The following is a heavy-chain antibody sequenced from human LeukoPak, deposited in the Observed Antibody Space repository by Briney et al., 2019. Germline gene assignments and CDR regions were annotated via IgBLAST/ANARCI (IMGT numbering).Heavy chain of an antibody. CDR1: GGSISRGDSY. CDR2: IYYSGST. V-gene: IGHV4-30-4*01. J-gene: IGHJ4*02. Sequence: PSETLSLTCTVSGGSISRGDSYWSWIRQPPGKGLEWIGYIYYSGSTYYNPSLKSRVTISVDTSKNQFSLKLSSVTAADTAVYYCARHTSYGGNSAFGDWGQGTLVTVSS. D-gene: IGHD4-23*01. CDR3: ARHTSYGGNSAFGD.